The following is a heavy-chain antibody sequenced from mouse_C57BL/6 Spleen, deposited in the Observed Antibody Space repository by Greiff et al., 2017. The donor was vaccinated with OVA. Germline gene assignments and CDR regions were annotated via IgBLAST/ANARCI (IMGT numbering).Heavy chain of an antibody. V-gene: IGHV1-59*01. Sequence: QVQLQQPGAELVRPGTSVKLSCKASGYTFTSYWMHWVKQRPGQGLEWIGVIDPSDSYTNYNQKFEGKATLTVDTSSSTAYMQLSSLTSEDSAVYYCARRYGSSPMDYWGQGTSVTVSS. D-gene: IGHD1-1*01. CDR2: IDPSDSYT. J-gene: IGHJ4*01. CDR1: GYTFTSYW. CDR3: ARRYGSSPMDY.